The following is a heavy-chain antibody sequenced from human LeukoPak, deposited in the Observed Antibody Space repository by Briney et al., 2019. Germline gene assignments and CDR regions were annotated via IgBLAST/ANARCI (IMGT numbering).Heavy chain of an antibody. V-gene: IGHV1-69*06. CDR3: ASRTTSSLSYGVDA. CDR1: GGTFRNFA. CDR2: IIPIFGAV. D-gene: IGHD2/OR15-2a*01. J-gene: IGHJ6*02. Sequence: TSVKVSCKASGGTFRNFAPNWVRQAPGQGLEWMGGIIPIFGAVSYAQKFQGRVAIAADKSTSTAYMELSSLRSEDTAVYYCASRTTSSLSYGVDAWGQGTTVTVSS.